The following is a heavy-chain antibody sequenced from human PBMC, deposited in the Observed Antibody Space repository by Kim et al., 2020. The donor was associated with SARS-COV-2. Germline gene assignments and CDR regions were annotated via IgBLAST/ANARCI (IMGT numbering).Heavy chain of an antibody. CDR3: ARTNYVSGGYSSDY. Sequence: YADSVKGLFSISRDNAKRSLYLQMDSLRAEDTAVYYCARTNYVSGGYSSDYWGQGTLVTVSS. J-gene: IGHJ4*02. V-gene: IGHV3-21*01. D-gene: IGHD3-10*01.